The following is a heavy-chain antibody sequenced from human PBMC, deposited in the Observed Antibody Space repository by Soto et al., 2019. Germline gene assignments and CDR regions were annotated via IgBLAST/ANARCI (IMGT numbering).Heavy chain of an antibody. CDR3: AHILSGPMVQNYFDY. CDR1: GYNFANYW. Sequence: PGESLKISCKGSGYNFANYWIGWVRQMPGKGLEWMGIIYPGNSDTRYSPSFQGQVTISADTSISTAYLEWSSLKASDTATYYCAHILSGPMVQNYFDYWGQGTLVTVSS. J-gene: IGHJ4*02. D-gene: IGHD3-10*01. V-gene: IGHV5-51*01. CDR2: IYPGNSDT.